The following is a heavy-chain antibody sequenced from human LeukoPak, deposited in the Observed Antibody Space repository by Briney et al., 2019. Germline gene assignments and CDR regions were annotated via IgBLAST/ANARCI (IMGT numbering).Heavy chain of an antibody. CDR1: GFTFSSYA. D-gene: IGHD6-13*01. V-gene: IGHV3-23*01. Sequence: GGSLRLSCAASGFTFSSYAMSWVREAPGKRLEWVSAISGSGGSTYYADSVKGRFTTSRDNSKNTLYLKMDSLRAEDTAVYYCAKAGLRRSWYGGGDAFDISGQGTMVTVSS. CDR2: ISGSGGST. J-gene: IGHJ3*02. CDR3: AKAGLRRSWYGGGDAFDI.